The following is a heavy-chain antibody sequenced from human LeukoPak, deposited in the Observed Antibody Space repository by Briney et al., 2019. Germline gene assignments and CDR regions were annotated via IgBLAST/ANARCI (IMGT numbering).Heavy chain of an antibody. D-gene: IGHD3-22*01. CDR3: AKADYYDSSGYPSNADY. V-gene: IGHV3-23*01. J-gene: IGHJ4*02. CDR1: GFTFSSYA. Sequence: GGSLRLSCAASGFTFSSYAKSWVRQAPGKGLEWDSAISGSGGSTYYADSVKGRFTISRDNSKNTLYLQMNSLRAEDTAVYYCAKADYYDSSGYPSNADYWGQGTLVTVSS. CDR2: ISGSGGST.